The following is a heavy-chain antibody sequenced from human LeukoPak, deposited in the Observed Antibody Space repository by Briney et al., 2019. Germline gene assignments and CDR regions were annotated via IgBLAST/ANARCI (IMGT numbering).Heavy chain of an antibody. V-gene: IGHV3-30*18. D-gene: IGHD4-11*01. CDR3: AKDFSNYVEDAGLGVDV. CDR2: ISYDGSNK. CDR1: GFTFSSYG. J-gene: IGHJ6*04. Sequence: PGGSLRLSCAASGFTFSSYGMHWVRQAPGKGLEWVAVISYDGSNKYYADSVKGRFTISRDNSKNTLYLQMNSLRAEDTAVYYCAKDFSNYVEDAGLGVDVWGKGTTVTVSS.